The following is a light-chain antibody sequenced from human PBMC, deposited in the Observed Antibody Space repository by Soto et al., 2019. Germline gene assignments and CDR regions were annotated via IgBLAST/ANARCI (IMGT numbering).Light chain of an antibody. CDR1: QNLHSF. V-gene: IGKV3-11*01. Sequence: EIVLTQSPAPLSVSPGERVTLSCTASQNLHSFLNWYQQRPGQAPRPIIYDGSKRAAGVPDRISGDGSGTDYTLTISSLEPEDFAVYYCQQRTRWPMTLGQGTRLEIK. J-gene: IGKJ5*01. CDR3: QQRTRWPMT. CDR2: DGS.